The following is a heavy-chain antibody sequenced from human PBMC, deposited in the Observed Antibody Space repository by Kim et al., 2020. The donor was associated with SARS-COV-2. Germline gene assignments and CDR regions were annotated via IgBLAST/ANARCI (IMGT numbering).Heavy chain of an antibody. CDR3: ARGAGSGSYYSP. Sequence: TYTQKFQGRVTMTSDTSTSTVYMELSSLTSDDTAVYYCARGAGSGSYYSPWGQGTLVTVSS. D-gene: IGHD3-10*01. V-gene: IGHV1-46*01. J-gene: IGHJ5*02.